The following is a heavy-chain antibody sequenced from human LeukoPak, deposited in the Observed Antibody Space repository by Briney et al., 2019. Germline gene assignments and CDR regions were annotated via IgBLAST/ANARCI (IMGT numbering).Heavy chain of an antibody. CDR3: ARDYGISSPYFDS. D-gene: IGHD3-9*01. J-gene: IGHJ4*02. CDR2: LYNTGNT. V-gene: IGHV4-59*01. Sequence: PSETLSLTCTVSGASMRNSFWNWIRQPPGKGLEWIGHLYNTGNTNYNPSLKSRVTISIDTSKNQFSLILSSVTAADTAVYYCARDYGISSPYFDSWGQGSLVTVSS. CDR1: GASMRNSF.